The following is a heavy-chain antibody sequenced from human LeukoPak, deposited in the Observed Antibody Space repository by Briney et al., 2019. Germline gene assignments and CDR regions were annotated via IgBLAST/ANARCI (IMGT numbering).Heavy chain of an antibody. D-gene: IGHD5-18*01. CDR1: DFTFSNYW. Sequence: GGSLRLSCAASDFTFSNYWMHWVRQAPGKGLVWVSRIYSDGSITTYTDSVKGRFTISRDNARNTLYLHMNSLRVEDTAVYYCARAPPSNGYAYHFDIWGQGTMATVSS. CDR3: ARAPPSNGYAYHFDI. CDR2: IYSDGSIT. V-gene: IGHV3-74*03. J-gene: IGHJ3*02.